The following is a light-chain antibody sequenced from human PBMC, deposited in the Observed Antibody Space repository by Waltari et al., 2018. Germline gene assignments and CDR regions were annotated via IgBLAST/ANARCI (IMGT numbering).Light chain of an antibody. CDR1: QSVSSY. CDR2: DAS. V-gene: IGKV3-11*01. CDR3: QHRRNWPLT. Sequence: EIVLTQSPATLSLSPGERATLSCRASQSVSSYLAWYQQKPGQAPRLLIYDASNRATGIPARFSGSGSGTDCTLTISSLEPEDFAVYYCQHRRNWPLTFGGGTKVEI. J-gene: IGKJ4*02.